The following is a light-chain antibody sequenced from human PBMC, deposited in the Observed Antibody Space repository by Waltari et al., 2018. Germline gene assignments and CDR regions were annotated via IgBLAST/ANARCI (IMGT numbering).Light chain of an antibody. Sequence: QSALTQPASVSGSPGQSITISSTGTSSDVGAYNYVSWYQHHPGKAPKVMIYEVSNRPSGVSNRFSGSKSANTASLTISGLQAEDEADYYCSSYTTSSTLGVFGGGTKLTVL. CDR1: SSDVGAYNY. V-gene: IGLV2-14*01. CDR3: SSYTTSSTLGV. CDR2: EVS. J-gene: IGLJ3*02.